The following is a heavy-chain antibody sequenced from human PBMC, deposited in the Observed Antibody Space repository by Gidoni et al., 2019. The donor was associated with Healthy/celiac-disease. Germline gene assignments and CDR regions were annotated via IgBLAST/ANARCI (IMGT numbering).Heavy chain of an antibody. Sequence: QVQLVESGGGVVQPGRSLRLSCAASGFTFSSYGMHWVRQAPGKGLEWVAVIWYDGSNKYYADSVKGRFTISRDNSKNTLYLQMNSLRAEDTAVYYCARGTLRDQGALYYFDYWGQGTLVTVSS. CDR3: ARGTLRDQGALYYFDY. CDR2: IWYDGSNK. CDR1: GFTFSSYG. D-gene: IGHD3-10*01. J-gene: IGHJ4*02. V-gene: IGHV3-33*01.